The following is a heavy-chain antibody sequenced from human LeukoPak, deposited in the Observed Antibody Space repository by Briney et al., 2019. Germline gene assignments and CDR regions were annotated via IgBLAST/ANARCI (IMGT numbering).Heavy chain of an antibody. V-gene: IGHV3-21*01. CDR2: ISSSSSYI. CDR3: ARDSPSPLAYCGGDCFLPDY. CDR1: GFTFSSYS. Sequence: GGSLRLSCAASGFTFSSYSMNWVRQAPGKGLEWVSSISSSSSYIYYADSVKGRFTISRDNAKNSLYLQMNSLRAEDTAVYYCARDSPSPLAYCGGDCFLPDYWGQGTLVTVSS. D-gene: IGHD2-21*02. J-gene: IGHJ4*02.